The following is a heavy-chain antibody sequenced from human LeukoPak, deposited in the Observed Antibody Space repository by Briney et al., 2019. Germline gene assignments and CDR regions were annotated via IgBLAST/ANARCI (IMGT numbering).Heavy chain of an antibody. Sequence: PSETLSLTCTVSGYSISSGYYWGWIRQPPGKGLEWIGSIYHSGSTNYNPSLKSRVTISVDTSKNQFSLKLSSVTAADTAVYYCARGPSTDYGSSSSYAFDIWGQGTMVTVSS. J-gene: IGHJ3*02. CDR2: IYHSGST. CDR3: ARGPSTDYGSSSSYAFDI. CDR1: GYSISSGYY. D-gene: IGHD6-6*01. V-gene: IGHV4-38-2*02.